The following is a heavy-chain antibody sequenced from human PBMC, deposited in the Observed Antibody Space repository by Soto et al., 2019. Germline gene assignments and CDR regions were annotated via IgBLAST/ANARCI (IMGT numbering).Heavy chain of an antibody. CDR1: GGTFSSYA. J-gene: IGHJ6*02. CDR2: IIPIFGTA. CDR3: ATDQVDTAMVSKTYYYYYGMDV. Sequence: ASVKVSCKASGGTFSSYAISWVRQAPGQGLEWMGGIIPIFGTANYAQKFQGRVTITADESTSTAYMELSSLRSEDTAVYYCATDQVDTAMVSKTYYYYYGMDVWGQGTTVTVSS. D-gene: IGHD5-18*01. V-gene: IGHV1-69*13.